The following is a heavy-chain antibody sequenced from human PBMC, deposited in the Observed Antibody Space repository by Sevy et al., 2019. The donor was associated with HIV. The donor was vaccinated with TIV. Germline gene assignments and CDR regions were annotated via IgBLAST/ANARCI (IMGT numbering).Heavy chain of an antibody. J-gene: IGHJ6*02. Sequence: GGSLRLSCAASGFTFSSYEMNWVRQAPGKGLEWVSYISSSGSTIYYADSVKGRFTISRDNAKNSLNLQMNSLRAEDTAVYYCARDIISTSFWSGYPAYYYYYGMDVWGQGTTVTVSS. CDR1: GFTFSSYE. CDR2: ISSSGSTI. V-gene: IGHV3-48*03. CDR3: ARDIISTSFWSGYPAYYYYYGMDV. D-gene: IGHD3-3*01.